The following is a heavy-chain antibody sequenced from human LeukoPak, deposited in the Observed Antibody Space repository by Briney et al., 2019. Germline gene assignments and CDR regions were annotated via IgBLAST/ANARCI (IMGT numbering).Heavy chain of an antibody. J-gene: IGHJ4*02. CDR1: GFTFTNYA. Sequence: GGSLRLSCAASGFTFTNYAMSWVRQAPGKGLEWVSAISDRGDRQYYADSVKGRFTISRDNSMNTLRLQMNSLSVEDTAVYYCVVYTGGYRSQFWGQGTLVTVSS. CDR3: VVYTGGYRSQF. D-gene: IGHD5-24*01. V-gene: IGHV3-23*01. CDR2: ISDRGDRQ.